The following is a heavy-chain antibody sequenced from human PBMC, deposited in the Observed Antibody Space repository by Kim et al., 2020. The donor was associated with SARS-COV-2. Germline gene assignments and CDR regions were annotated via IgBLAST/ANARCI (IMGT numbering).Heavy chain of an antibody. CDR3: ARTAPRRSSTAYYFYGLDV. D-gene: IGHD3-22*01. J-gene: IGHJ6*02. V-gene: IGHV4-59*01. CDR1: GGSISSFY. Sequence: SETLSLTCTVSGGSISSFYWSWVRQPPGKGLEWVAFLSYDGNTNYNPSLKSRVTISRDTSKNQFSLRVTSVSAADTAVYFCARTAPRRSSTAYYFYGLDVWGQGATVIGSS. CDR2: LSYDGNT.